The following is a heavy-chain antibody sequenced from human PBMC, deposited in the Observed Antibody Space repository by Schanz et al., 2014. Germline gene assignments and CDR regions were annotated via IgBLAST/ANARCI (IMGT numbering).Heavy chain of an antibody. Sequence: QVQLVQSGAEVKKPGASVKVSCKASGYTFTSYSMHWVRQAPGQGLEWLGWMNPNSGNPGFAQKFRGRVTMTRNTSMSTAYMELNSLNSDDTAVYYCATLDYADSVSWGQGTLVTVSS. CDR2: MNPNSGNP. CDR1: GYTFTSYS. J-gene: IGHJ5*02. V-gene: IGHV1-8*02. D-gene: IGHD4-17*01. CDR3: ATLDYADSVS.